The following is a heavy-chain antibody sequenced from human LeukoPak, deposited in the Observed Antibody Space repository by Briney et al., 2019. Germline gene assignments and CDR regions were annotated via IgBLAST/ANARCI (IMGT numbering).Heavy chain of an antibody. CDR2: INPNSGGT. Sequence: GASVKVSCKASGYTFTGYYMHWVRQAPGQGLEWMGWINPNSGGTNYAQKFQGRVTMIRDTSISTAYMELSRLRSDDTAVYYCARTTYYDILTGYYGEGDHDYWGQGTLVTVSS. CDR1: GYTFTGYY. J-gene: IGHJ4*02. V-gene: IGHV1-2*02. D-gene: IGHD3-9*01. CDR3: ARTTYYDILTGYYGEGDHDY.